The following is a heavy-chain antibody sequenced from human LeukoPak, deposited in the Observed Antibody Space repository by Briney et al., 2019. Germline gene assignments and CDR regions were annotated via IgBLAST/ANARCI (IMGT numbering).Heavy chain of an antibody. J-gene: IGHJ4*02. Sequence: GESPKISCKGSGYSFTSYWIGWVRQMPGKGLEWMGIIYPGDSDTRYSPSFQGQVTISADKSISTVYLQWSNLKASDTAMYYCARSANQGGIWVWGQGTLVTVSS. CDR2: IYPGDSDT. D-gene: IGHD3-16*01. CDR1: GYSFTSYW. CDR3: ARSANQGGIWV. V-gene: IGHV5-51*01.